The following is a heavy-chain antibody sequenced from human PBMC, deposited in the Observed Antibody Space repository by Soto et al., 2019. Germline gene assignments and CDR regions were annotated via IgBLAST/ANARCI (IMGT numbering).Heavy chain of an antibody. CDR2: ISWNSGSI. CDR3: AKGGLYSYGSRPFDY. V-gene: IGHV3-9*01. Sequence: GGSLRLSCAASGFTFDDYAMHWVRQAPGKGLEWVSGISWNSGSIGYADSVKGRFTISRDNAKNSLYLQMNSLRAEDTALYYCAKGGLYSYGSRPFDYWGQGTLVTVSS. D-gene: IGHD5-18*01. CDR1: GFTFDDYA. J-gene: IGHJ4*02.